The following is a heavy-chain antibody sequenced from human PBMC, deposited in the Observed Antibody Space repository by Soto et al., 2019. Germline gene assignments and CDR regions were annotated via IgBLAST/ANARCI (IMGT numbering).Heavy chain of an antibody. CDR2: INHDGSEK. D-gene: IGHD3-22*01. Sequence: GGSLRLSCAASGFTFSSYGMHWVRQAPGKGLEWVANINHDGSEKNYVDSVKGRFTISRDNAKNSLYLQMYSLRAEDTAVYYCASRYFYDSGGAFDIWGQGTMVTVSS. J-gene: IGHJ3*02. CDR1: GFTFSSYG. V-gene: IGHV3-7*01. CDR3: ASRYFYDSGGAFDI.